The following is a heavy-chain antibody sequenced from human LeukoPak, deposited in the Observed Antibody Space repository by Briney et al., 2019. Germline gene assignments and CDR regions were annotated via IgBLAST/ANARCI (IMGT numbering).Heavy chain of an antibody. D-gene: IGHD3-10*01. CDR1: GLTFSSYS. CDR3: ARAGGWFGDYAFDI. CDR2: ISSSSSYI. Sequence: GGSLRLSCAASGLTFSSYSMNWVRQAPGKGLEWVSSISSSSSYIYYADSVKGRFTISRDNAKNSLYLQMNSLRAEDTAVHYCARAGGWFGDYAFDIWGQGTMVTVSS. V-gene: IGHV3-21*01. J-gene: IGHJ3*02.